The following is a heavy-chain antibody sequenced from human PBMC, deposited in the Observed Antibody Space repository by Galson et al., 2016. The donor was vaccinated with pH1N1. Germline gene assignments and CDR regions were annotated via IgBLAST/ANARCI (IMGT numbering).Heavy chain of an antibody. CDR2: INPNNGDT. V-gene: IGHV1-2*06. D-gene: IGHD3-22*01. Sequence: SVKVSCKASEYTFIGYYIHWMRQAPGHGLAWMGRINPNNGDTHYAQNFQGRVTMTRDASISTAYMELNSLRSDDTAVYYCAREGSYDSSESGDAFDIWGQGTMVTVSS. CDR1: EYTFIGYY. J-gene: IGHJ3*02. CDR3: AREGSYDSSESGDAFDI.